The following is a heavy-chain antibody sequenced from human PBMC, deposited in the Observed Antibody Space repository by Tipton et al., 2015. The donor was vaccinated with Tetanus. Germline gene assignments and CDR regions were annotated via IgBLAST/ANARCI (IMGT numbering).Heavy chain of an antibody. J-gene: IGHJ4*02. CDR3: AKVGALGATQAFVDS. CDR2: VSHDGYNE. Sequence: SLRLSCVASGFTFSSYGMHWLRQVPGKGLEWVAAVSHDGYNEYYADSVKGRFTIPRDNAKNTLYLQMDSLRPEDTAVYFCAKVGALGATQAFVDSWGQGTLVTASS. V-gene: IGHV3-30*18. CDR1: GFTFSSYG.